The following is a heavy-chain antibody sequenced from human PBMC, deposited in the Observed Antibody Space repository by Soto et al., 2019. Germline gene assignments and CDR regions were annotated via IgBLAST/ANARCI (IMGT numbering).Heavy chain of an antibody. CDR2: MTPNGGKT. CDR1: GYTFTSYD. V-gene: IGHV1-8*01. D-gene: IGHD4-17*01. Sequence: ASVKVSCKASGYTFTSYDIHWVRQATGQGPEWMAWMTPNGGKTGCAQQFQGRVTMTEDTSTDTAYLELSSLRSDDTAVYFCARGTILTNLRTTVPYFDYWGQGTLVTVSS. J-gene: IGHJ4*02. CDR3: ARGTILTNLRTTVPYFDY.